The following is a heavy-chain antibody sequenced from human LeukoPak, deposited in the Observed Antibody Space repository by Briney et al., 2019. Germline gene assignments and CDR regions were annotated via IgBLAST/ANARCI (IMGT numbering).Heavy chain of an antibody. CDR3: ARHWYSTFVWFDT. D-gene: IGHD3-16*01. V-gene: IGHV4-59*08. J-gene: IGHJ5*02. Sequence: SETLSLTCTVSGGSISSYYWSWIRQPPGKGLEWIGYIYYSGSTKYNPSLKSRVTLSVDTSKNQFSLKLSSVTAADTAVYYCARHWYSTFVWFDTWGQGTLVTVSS. CDR2: IYYSGST. CDR1: GGSISSYY.